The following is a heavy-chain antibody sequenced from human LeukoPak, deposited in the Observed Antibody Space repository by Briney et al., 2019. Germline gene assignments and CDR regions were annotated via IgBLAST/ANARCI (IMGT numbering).Heavy chain of an antibody. CDR2: MKQDGSEK. Sequence: GGSLRLSCAASGFTFSSYWMSWVRQAPGEGLEWVANMKQDGSEKYYVDSVRGRFTISRDNAKNSLYLQMNSLRAEDTAVYYCARKDYYSNSNSLDVWGQGTTVTVSS. D-gene: IGHD4-11*01. CDR1: GFTFSSYW. J-gene: IGHJ6*02. V-gene: IGHV3-7*01. CDR3: ARKDYYSNSNSLDV.